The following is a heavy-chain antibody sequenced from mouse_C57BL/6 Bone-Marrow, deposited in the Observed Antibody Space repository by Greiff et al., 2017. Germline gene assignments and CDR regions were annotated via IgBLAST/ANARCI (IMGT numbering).Heavy chain of an antibody. CDR3: VRGLGAMDY. D-gene: IGHD1-1*01. V-gene: IGHV1-5*01. CDR1: GYTFTSYW. Sequence: EVQVVESGTVLARPGASVKMSCKTSGYTFTSYWMHWVKQRPGQGLEWIGAISPGNSATSYNQKFKGKVKLTAVTSASTAYMELSSLTNEDSAVYYTVRGLGAMDYWGQGTSVTVSS. CDR2: ISPGNSAT. J-gene: IGHJ4*01.